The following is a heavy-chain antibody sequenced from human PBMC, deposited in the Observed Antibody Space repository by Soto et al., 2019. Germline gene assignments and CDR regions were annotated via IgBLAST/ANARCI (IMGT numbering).Heavy chain of an antibody. J-gene: IGHJ4*02. CDR1: GGSISSYY. V-gene: IGHV4-59*01. D-gene: IGHD3-3*01. Sequence: SETLSLTCTVSGGSISSYYWSWIRQPPGKGLEWIGYIYYSGSTNYNPSLKSRVTISVDTSKNQFSLKLSSVTAADTAVYYCASHPTLITIFGVVINSGDDYSGQGTLVTVSA. CDR3: ASHPTLITIFGVVINSGDDY. CDR2: IYYSGST.